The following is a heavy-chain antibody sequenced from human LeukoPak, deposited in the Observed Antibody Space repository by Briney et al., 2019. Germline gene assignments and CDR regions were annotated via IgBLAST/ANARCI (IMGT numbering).Heavy chain of an antibody. D-gene: IGHD1-26*01. CDR1: GFSFSGYG. Sequence: GGSLRLSCAASGFSFSGYGMHWVRQAPGKGLEWVASIRYDGSNKHYADSVKGRFTISRDNSKNTLYPQMNSLRAEDTAVYYCAKGGGWEVQYYYYYMDVWGKGTTVTISS. CDR2: IRYDGSNK. CDR3: AKGGGWEVQYYYYYMDV. J-gene: IGHJ6*03. V-gene: IGHV3-30*02.